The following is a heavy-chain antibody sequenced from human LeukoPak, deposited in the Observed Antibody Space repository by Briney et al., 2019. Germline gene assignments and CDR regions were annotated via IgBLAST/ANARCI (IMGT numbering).Heavy chain of an antibody. CDR2: INQDGSEE. J-gene: IGHJ4*02. V-gene: IGHV3-7*01. Sequence: GGSLRLSYAASGFTFSNYWMTWVRQAPGKGLEWVAHINQDGSEEHYMDSARARFTISRDNAKNSLSLQMNSLRAEDTAVYYCVRDGRVSGSDLLDCWVQGGLVSVFS. CDR3: VRDGRVSGSDLLDC. D-gene: IGHD5-12*01. CDR1: GFTFSNYW.